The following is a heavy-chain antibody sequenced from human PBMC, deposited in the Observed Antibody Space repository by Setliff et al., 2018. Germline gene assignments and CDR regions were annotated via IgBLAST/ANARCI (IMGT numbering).Heavy chain of an antibody. D-gene: IGHD3-3*01. CDR2: INPNGGST. CDR3: ARDASSVIRFLEWSHKDYYFMDV. J-gene: IGHJ6*03. V-gene: IGHV1-2*02. CDR1: GHTFTDYY. Sequence: GASVKVSCKTSGHTFTDYYIHWVRQAPGQGLEWMGWINPNGGSTNYAQRFQGRLTVTRDTSISTAYMELSRLRHDDPAVYYCARDASSVIRFLEWSHKDYYFMDVWGNGTTVTVSS.